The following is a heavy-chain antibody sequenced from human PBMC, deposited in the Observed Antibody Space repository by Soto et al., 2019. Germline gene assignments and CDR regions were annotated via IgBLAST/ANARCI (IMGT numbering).Heavy chain of an antibody. CDR1: GLTFSSYW. CDR2: INSDGSRT. J-gene: IGHJ5*02. CDR3: ARGWSSGWYTYFDP. D-gene: IGHD6-19*01. V-gene: IGHV3-74*01. Sequence: PGGSLRLSCAASGLTFSSYWMHWVRQVPGKGLVWVSRINSDGSRTSYTESVKGRFTIYRDNAKNLLYLQMNSLRAEDTAVYYCARGWSSGWYTYFDPWGQGSLVTVSS.